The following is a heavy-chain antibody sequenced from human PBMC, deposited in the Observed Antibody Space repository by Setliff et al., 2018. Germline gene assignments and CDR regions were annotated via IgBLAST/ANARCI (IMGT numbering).Heavy chain of an antibody. J-gene: IGHJ4*02. CDR3: AKDRPQGVNGRSLDY. V-gene: IGHV3-23*01. CDR2: VSVSGDNT. Sequence: PGGSLRLSCAASGLTFNSYAMSWVRQAPGKGLEWVSTVSVSGDNTYYTDSVKGRFTTSRDNSKNTLSLQMSSLRTEDTAVYYCAKDRPQGVNGRSLDYWGRGALVTVSS. CDR1: GLTFNSYA. D-gene: IGHD3-10*01.